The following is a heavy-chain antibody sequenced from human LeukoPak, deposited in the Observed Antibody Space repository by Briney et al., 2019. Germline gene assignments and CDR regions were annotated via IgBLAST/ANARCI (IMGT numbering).Heavy chain of an antibody. CDR1: GFTFSSYA. CDR2: ISYDGSNK. Sequence: GGSLRLSWAASGFTFSSYAMHWVRQAPGKGLEWVAVISYDGSNKYYADSVKGRFTISRDNSKNTLYLQMNSLRAEDTAVYYCARALPYYDFWSGDYYFDYWGQGTLVTVSS. J-gene: IGHJ4*02. CDR3: ARALPYYDFWSGDYYFDY. D-gene: IGHD3-3*01. V-gene: IGHV3-30-3*01.